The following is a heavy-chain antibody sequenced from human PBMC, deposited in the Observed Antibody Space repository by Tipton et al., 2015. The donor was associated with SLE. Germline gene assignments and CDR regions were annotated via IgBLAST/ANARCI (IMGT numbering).Heavy chain of an antibody. CDR3: AKVYVATIYGVREEPG. V-gene: IGHV3-23*01. Sequence: SLRLSCAASGFTFSNYAMSWVRQAPGKGLEWVSTISGGDTRTYYAESVKGRFTISRDNSKNTLFLQMNSLRAEETAIYYCAKVYVATIYGVREEPGWGQGTLVTVSS. D-gene: IGHD3-3*01. CDR1: GFTFSNYA. J-gene: IGHJ4*02. CDR2: ISGGDTRT.